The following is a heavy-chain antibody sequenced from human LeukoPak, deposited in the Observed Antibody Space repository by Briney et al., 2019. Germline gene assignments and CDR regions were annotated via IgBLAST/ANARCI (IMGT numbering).Heavy chain of an antibody. CDR1: GFTFSSYG. D-gene: IGHD2-2*01. Sequence: PGGSLRLSCAASGFTFSSYGIHWVRQAPGKGLEWVALISYDGINKYYVDSVKGRFTISRDNSKNTVFLQMNSLRAEDTAVYYCAKGAAAQGSFDYWGQGTLVTVSS. J-gene: IGHJ4*02. CDR3: AKGAAAQGSFDY. V-gene: IGHV3-30*18. CDR2: ISYDGINK.